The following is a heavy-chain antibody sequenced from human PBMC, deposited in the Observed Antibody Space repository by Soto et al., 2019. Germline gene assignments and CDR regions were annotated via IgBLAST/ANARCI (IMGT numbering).Heavy chain of an antibody. J-gene: IGHJ4*02. CDR3: ARDGALRGYSYGCYFDY. V-gene: IGHV1-2*02. Sequence: QVQLVQSGAEVKKPGASVKVSCKASGYTFTGYYMHWVRQAPGQGLEWMGWINPNSGGTNYAQKFQGRVTMTRDTSISTAYMELSRLRSDDTAVYYCARDGALRGYSYGCYFDYWGQGTLVTVSS. D-gene: IGHD5-18*01. CDR2: INPNSGGT. CDR1: GYTFTGYY.